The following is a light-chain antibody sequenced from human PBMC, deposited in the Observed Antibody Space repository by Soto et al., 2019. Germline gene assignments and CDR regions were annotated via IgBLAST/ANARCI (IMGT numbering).Light chain of an antibody. Sequence: QSVLTQPASVSGSPAQSNTISCTGTSSDIGAYASVSWYQHHPDKAPKGMIYGVSKRPSGVSIRFAGSKSGNKASLTISGLQAYDEAHYYCSSYIRDNRRYVFGTGTKVT. CDR1: SSDIGAYAS. V-gene: IGLV2-14*01. CDR2: GVS. CDR3: SSYIRDNRRYV. J-gene: IGLJ1*01.